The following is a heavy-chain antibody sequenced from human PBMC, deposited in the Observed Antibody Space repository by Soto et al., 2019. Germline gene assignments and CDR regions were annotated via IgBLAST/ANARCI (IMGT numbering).Heavy chain of an antibody. J-gene: IGHJ4*02. CDR1: GGSISSGGYS. V-gene: IGHV4-30-2*01. D-gene: IGHD6-19*01. CDR3: ASAGGLGAVAADY. CDR2: IYHSGST. Sequence: QLQLQESGSGLVKPSQTLSLTCAVSGGSISSGGYSWSWIRQPPGQGLEWIGYIYHSGSTYYNPCLKIRVTISVDRSKNQFSLKLSSVTAADTAVYYCASAGGLGAVAADYWGQGTLVTVSS.